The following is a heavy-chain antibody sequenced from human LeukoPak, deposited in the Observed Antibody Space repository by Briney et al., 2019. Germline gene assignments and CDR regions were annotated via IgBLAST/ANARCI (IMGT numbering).Heavy chain of an antibody. CDR2: ISGSGGST. Sequence: GGSLRLSCAASGFTVSSNYMSWVRQAPGKGLEWVSAISGSGGSTYYADSVKGRFTISRDNSKNTLYLQMNSLRAEDTAVYYCAKDRGITMIALFDYWGQGTLVTVSS. CDR1: GFTVSSNY. D-gene: IGHD3-22*01. V-gene: IGHV3-23*01. CDR3: AKDRGITMIALFDY. J-gene: IGHJ4*02.